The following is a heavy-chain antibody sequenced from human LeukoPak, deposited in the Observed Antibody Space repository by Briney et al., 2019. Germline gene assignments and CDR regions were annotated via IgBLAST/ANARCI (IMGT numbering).Heavy chain of an antibody. CDR1: GGTFSSYA. V-gene: IGHV1-69*13. Sequence: SVKVSCKASGGTFSSYAISWVRQAPGQGLEWMGGIIPIFGTANYAQKFQGRVTITADESTSTAYMELRSLRSDDTAVYYCAREVCSTSCYGNNWFDPWGQGTLVTVSS. J-gene: IGHJ5*02. D-gene: IGHD2-2*01. CDR2: IIPIFGTA. CDR3: AREVCSTSCYGNNWFDP.